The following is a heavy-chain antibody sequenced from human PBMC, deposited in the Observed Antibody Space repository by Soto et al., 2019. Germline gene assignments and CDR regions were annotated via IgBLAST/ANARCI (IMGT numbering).Heavy chain of an antibody. J-gene: IGHJ4*02. Sequence: GGSLRLSCAASGFTFSSYEMNWVRQAPGKGLEWVSYISSSGSTIYYADSVKGRFTISRDNAKNSLYLQMNSLRAEDTAVYYCARDLFGAARPIDYWGQGTLVTVSS. V-gene: IGHV3-48*03. D-gene: IGHD3-16*01. CDR1: GFTFSSYE. CDR2: ISSSGSTI. CDR3: ARDLFGAARPIDY.